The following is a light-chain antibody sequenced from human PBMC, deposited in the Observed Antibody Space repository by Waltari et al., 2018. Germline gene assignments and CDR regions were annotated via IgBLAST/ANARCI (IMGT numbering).Light chain of an antibody. V-gene: IGKV3-15*01. CDR1: QSVSSN. Sequence: EIVMTQSPATLSVSPGERATLSCRARQSVSSNLTWYQQKPGQAPRHLIYGASTRATCIPARFSGSGSGTEFTLTISSLQSEDFAVYYCQQYNNWWTFGQGTKVEIK. CDR2: GAS. J-gene: IGKJ1*01. CDR3: QQYNNWWT.